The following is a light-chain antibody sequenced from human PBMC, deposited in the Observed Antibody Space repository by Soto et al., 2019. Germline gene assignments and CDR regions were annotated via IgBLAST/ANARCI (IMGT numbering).Light chain of an antibody. Sequence: EIVMTHSPATLSVSPGERATLSCRASQSVSDNLAWYQQKPGQAPRLFIYGASARATGIPARFSGSGSGTEFTLTISSLQSEDFAVYYCQQYNNWPITFGQGTRLEIK. CDR2: GAS. V-gene: IGKV3-15*01. CDR1: QSVSDN. J-gene: IGKJ5*01. CDR3: QQYNNWPIT.